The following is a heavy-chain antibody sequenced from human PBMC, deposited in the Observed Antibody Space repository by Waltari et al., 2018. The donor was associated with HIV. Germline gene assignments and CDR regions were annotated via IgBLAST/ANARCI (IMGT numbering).Heavy chain of an antibody. CDR1: GYTFARYG. CDR2: ISAYNGNT. V-gene: IGHV1-18*01. CDR3: ARSTVAGPFDY. J-gene: IGHJ4*02. Sequence: QVHLVQSGAEGKKPGASVKVACKASGYTFARYGTSWVRQAPGQGLEWMGWISAYNGNTNDAQKLQGRVTMTTDTSTSTAYMELRSLRSDDTAVYYCARSTVAGPFDYWGQGTLVTVSS. D-gene: IGHD6-19*01.